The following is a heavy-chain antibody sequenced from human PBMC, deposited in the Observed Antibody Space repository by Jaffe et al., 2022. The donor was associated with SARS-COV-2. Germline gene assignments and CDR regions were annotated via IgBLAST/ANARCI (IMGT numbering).Heavy chain of an antibody. CDR2: MNPNSGNT. D-gene: IGHD6-13*01. J-gene: IGHJ4*02. Sequence: QVQLVQSGAEVKKPGASVKVSCKASGYTFTSYDINWVRQATGQGLEWMGWMNPNSGNTGYAQKFQGRVTMTRNTSISTAYMELSSLRSEDTAVYYCARVPSRARGRHLSDSSSWYFDYWGQGTLVTVSS. V-gene: IGHV1-8*01. CDR1: GYTFTSYD. CDR3: ARVPSRARGRHLSDSSSWYFDY.